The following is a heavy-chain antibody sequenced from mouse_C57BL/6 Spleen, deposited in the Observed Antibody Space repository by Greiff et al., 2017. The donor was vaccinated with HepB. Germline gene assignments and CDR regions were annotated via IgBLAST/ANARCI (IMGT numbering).Heavy chain of an antibody. CDR1: GFTFSNYW. Sequence: EVKLMESGGGLVQPGGSMKLSCVASGFTFSNYWMNWVRQSPEKGLEWVAQIRLKSDNYATHYAESVKGRFTISRDDSKSSVYLQMNNLRAEDTGIYYCTGGSSGYVDYFDYWGQGTTLTVSS. J-gene: IGHJ2*01. V-gene: IGHV6-3*01. CDR2: IRLKSDNYAT. CDR3: TGGSSGYVDYFDY. D-gene: IGHD3-2*02.